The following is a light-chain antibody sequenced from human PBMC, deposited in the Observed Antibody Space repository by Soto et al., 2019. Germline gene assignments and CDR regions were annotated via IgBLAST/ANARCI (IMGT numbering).Light chain of an antibody. CDR1: QSISSN. V-gene: IGKV3-15*01. CDR2: TAS. CDR3: HQYNGRSRT. Sequence: ERVMTQSPSTLSASLGERATLTCRASQSISSNLACYQHKPGQAPMLLIYTASTRASGIPSRFSGSWSGTEFTITISGLMSQDFAVYYCHQYNGRSRTFGQGTKVDIK. J-gene: IGKJ1*01.